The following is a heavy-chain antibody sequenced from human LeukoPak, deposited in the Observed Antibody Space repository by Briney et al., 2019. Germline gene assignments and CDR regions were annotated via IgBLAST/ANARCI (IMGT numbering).Heavy chain of an antibody. J-gene: IGHJ6*03. CDR3: ARGYYGSGSHCCHMDV. V-gene: IGHV4-34*01. CDR2: INHSGST. CDR1: VGSFSGYY. Sequence: SETLSLTCAVYVGSFSGYYWRWIRQPPGKGLEWIGEINHSGSTNYNSSLKSRVTISVDTSKNQFSLKLSSVTAADTAVYYCARGYYGSGSHCCHMDVWGKGTTITVS. D-gene: IGHD3-10*01.